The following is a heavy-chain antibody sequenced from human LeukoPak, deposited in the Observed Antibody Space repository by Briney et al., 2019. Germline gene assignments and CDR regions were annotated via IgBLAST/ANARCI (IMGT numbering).Heavy chain of an antibody. CDR1: GYTFTSYG. J-gene: IGHJ4*02. V-gene: IGHV1-18*01. CDR2: ISAYNGNT. D-gene: IGHD4-23*01. CDR3: AREPDYGGNSGFDY. Sequence: ASVKVSCKASGYTFTSYGISWVRQAPGQGLEWMGWISAYNGNTNYAQKFQGRVTITADKSTSTAYMELSSLRSEDTAVYYCAREPDYGGNSGFDYWGQGTLVTVSS.